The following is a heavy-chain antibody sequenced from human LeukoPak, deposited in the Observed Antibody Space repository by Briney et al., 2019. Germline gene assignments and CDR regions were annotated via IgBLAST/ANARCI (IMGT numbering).Heavy chain of an antibody. V-gene: IGHV1-46*01. J-gene: IGHJ5*02. Sequence: GASVKVSCKASGYTFTSYYMHWVRQAPGQGLEWMGIINPSGGSTSYAQKFQGRVTITADESTSTAYMELSSLRSEDTAVYYCARYIVATIRGFYWFDPWGQGTLVTVSS. CDR1: GYTFTSYY. CDR3: ARYIVATIRGFYWFDP. CDR2: INPSGGST. D-gene: IGHD5-12*01.